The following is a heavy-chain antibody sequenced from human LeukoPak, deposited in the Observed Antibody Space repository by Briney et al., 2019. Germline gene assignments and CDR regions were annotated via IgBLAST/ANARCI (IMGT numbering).Heavy chain of an antibody. Sequence: GASVKVSCKASGYTFTSYDINWVRQATGQGLEWMGWMNPNSGNTGYAQKFQGRVTMTRNTSISTAYMELSSLRSEDTAVYYCARAENRYGSGSYYEPDYWGQGTLVTVSS. D-gene: IGHD3-10*01. CDR1: GYTFTSYD. CDR3: ARAENRYGSGSYYEPDY. J-gene: IGHJ4*02. CDR2: MNPNSGNT. V-gene: IGHV1-8*01.